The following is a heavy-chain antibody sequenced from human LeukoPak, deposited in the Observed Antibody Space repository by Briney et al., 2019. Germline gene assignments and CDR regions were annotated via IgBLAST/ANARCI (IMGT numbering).Heavy chain of an antibody. CDR3: AKDLIPYSSSWRYFDY. D-gene: IGHD6-13*01. CDR2: IRYDGSNK. V-gene: IGHV3-30*02. J-gene: IGHJ4*02. Sequence: LAGGSLRLSCAASGFTFSSYGMHWVRQAPGKGLEWVAFIRYDGSNKYYADSVKGRFTISRDNSKNTLYLQMNSLRAEDTAVYYCAKDLIPYSSSWRYFDYWGQGTLVTVSS. CDR1: GFTFSSYG.